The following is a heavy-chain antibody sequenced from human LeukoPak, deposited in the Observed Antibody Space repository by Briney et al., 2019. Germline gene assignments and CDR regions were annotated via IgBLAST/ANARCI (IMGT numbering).Heavy chain of an antibody. J-gene: IGHJ4*02. CDR2: IKEDGSVK. V-gene: IGHV3-7*01. CDR1: GFTFTKHW. CDR3: GRDIAGGGDDY. D-gene: IGHD2-21*02. Sequence: GGSLRLSCVASGFTFTKHWMSWVRQAPGKGLEWVANIKEDGSVKNYVDSVKGRFTISRDNAKNSVSLQMNSLRAEDTALYYCGRDIAGGGDDYWGQGTLVTVSS.